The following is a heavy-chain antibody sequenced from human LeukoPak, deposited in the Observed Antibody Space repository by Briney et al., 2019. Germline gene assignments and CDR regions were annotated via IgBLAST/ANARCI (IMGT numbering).Heavy chain of an antibody. CDR2: ISYDGSHK. Sequence: GGSLRLSCAASGFTFSSYGMHWVRQAPGKGLEWVAVISYDGSHKYYGDSVKGRFTISRDNSKNTLYLQMNSLRAEDTAVYYCARGRYYDSSTYAEYSGMAVWGQGTTVTVSS. CDR1: GFTFSSYG. D-gene: IGHD3-22*01. J-gene: IGHJ6*02. CDR3: ARGRYYDSSTYAEYSGMAV. V-gene: IGHV3-30*03.